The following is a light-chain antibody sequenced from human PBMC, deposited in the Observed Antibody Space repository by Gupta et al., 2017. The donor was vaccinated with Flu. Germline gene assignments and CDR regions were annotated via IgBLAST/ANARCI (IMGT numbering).Light chain of an antibody. CDR3: QTWGTGIRV. Sequence: PVLTHSPSDSASLGPSVTPTCTLSSGHSSYASAWHQQQPEKGPRFWMKVNSDGSHTKGDGIPARFSGSTSGAERYLTISSLQAEDEADYYGQTWGTGIRVFGGGTKLTVL. CDR1: SGHSSYA. J-gene: IGLJ2*01. V-gene: IGLV4-69*01. CDR2: VNSDGSH.